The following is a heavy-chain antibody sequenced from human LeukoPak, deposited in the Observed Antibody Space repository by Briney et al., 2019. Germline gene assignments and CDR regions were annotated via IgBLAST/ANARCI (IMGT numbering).Heavy chain of an antibody. CDR2: INHSGST. D-gene: IGHD2-2*01. J-gene: IGHJ4*02. CDR1: GGSFSGYY. V-gene: IGHV4-34*01. Sequence: SETLSLTCADYGGSFSGYYWSWIRQPPGKGLEWIGEINHSGSTNYNPSPKSRVTISVDTSKNQFSLKLSSVTAADTAVYYCASRCSSTSCYVENFDYWGQGTLVTVSS. CDR3: ASRCSSTSCYVENFDY.